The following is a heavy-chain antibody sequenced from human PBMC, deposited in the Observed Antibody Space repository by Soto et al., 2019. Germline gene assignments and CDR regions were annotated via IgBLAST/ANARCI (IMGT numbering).Heavy chain of an antibody. V-gene: IGHV3-9*01. Sequence: EVQLVESGGGLVQPGRSLRLSCAASGFTFDDYAMHWVRQAPGKGLEWVSGISWNSGSIGYADSVKGRFTISRDNAKNSLYLQMNSLRAEDTALYYCAKDIMGAVAAHFDYWGQGTLVTVSS. CDR2: ISWNSGSI. CDR1: GFTFDDYA. J-gene: IGHJ4*02. D-gene: IGHD6-19*01. CDR3: AKDIMGAVAAHFDY.